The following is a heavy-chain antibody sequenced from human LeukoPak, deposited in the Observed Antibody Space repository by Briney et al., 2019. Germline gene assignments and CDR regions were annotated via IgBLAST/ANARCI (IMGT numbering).Heavy chain of an antibody. CDR3: AREHSSHFT. CDR2: IKQDGSDT. J-gene: IGHJ4*02. Sequence: GGSLRLSCAGSGFTFGNSWMNWFRQAPGKGLEWVAHIKQDGSDTYVDSVKGRFTISRDIAKTSLFLHMNSLTTEDSAVYYCAREHSSHFTWGQGTPVTVSS. CDR1: GFTFGNSW. D-gene: IGHD3-3*02. V-gene: IGHV3-7*01.